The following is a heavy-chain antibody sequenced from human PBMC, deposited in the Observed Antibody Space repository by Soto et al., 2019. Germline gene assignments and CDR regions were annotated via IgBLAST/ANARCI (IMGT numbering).Heavy chain of an antibody. CDR1: GVSITSYY. CDR3: ARWGDTARISLPAFDV. J-gene: IGHJ3*01. Sequence: QVQMQESGPGLVKPSETLSLTCTVSGVSITSYYWNWIRQIPEKGLEWIGFIHYSGGSYFNPSLKSRLSMSVDTSKNQYHLRLNFLTAADTAIYYCARWGDTARISLPAFDVWGQGAMVTVSS. V-gene: IGHV4-59*08. D-gene: IGHD2-21*02. CDR2: IHYSGGS.